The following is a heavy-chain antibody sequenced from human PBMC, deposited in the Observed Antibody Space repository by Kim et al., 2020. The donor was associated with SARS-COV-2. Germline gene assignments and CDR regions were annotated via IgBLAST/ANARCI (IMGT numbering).Heavy chain of an antibody. CDR1: GFTFSNYA. J-gene: IGHJ6*02. CDR3: ATAVSQTYYYGMDV. Sequence: GGSLRLSCAASGFTFSNYAMNWVRLAPGKGLEWVSAITADPGSTYYVDSVKGRFTISRDNSKNTLSLQMSSPRAEDTAVYYCATAVSQTYYYGMDVWGQGTTVTVSS. CDR2: ITADPGST. D-gene: IGHD2-8*01. V-gene: IGHV3-23*01.